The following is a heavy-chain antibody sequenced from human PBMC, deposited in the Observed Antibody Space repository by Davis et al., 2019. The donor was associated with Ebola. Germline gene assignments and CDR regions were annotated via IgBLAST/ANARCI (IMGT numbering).Heavy chain of an antibody. V-gene: IGHV3-48*01. CDR2: ISSGRTTL. J-gene: IGHJ6*04. Sequence: PGGSLRLSCAASGFTFSRYDMNWVRQAPGKGLEWVSYISSGRTTLKYADSVKGRFTISRDNSKNTLYLQMTSLTVDDTAVYYCSKGGSGWPSDYSYGMGVWGKGTTVTVSS. D-gene: IGHD6-19*01. CDR3: SKGGSGWPSDYSYGMGV. CDR1: GFTFSRYD.